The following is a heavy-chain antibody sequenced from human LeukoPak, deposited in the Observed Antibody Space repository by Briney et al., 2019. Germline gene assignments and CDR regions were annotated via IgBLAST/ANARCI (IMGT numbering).Heavy chain of an antibody. J-gene: IGHJ4*02. CDR1: GFTVSSNY. V-gene: IGHV3-66*01. CDR3: AKTPPAQWELLPYYFDY. CDR2: IYSGGST. Sequence: PGGSLRLSCAASGFTVSSNYMSWVRQAPGKGLEWVSVIYSGGSTYYADSVKGRFTISRDNSKNTLYLQMNSLRAEDTAVYYCAKTPPAQWELLPYYFDYWGQGTLVTVSS. D-gene: IGHD1-26*01.